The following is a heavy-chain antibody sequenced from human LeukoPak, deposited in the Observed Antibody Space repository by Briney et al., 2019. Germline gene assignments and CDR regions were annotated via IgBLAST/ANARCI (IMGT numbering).Heavy chain of an antibody. CDR3: AKDRLEMSTITEGAFDN. J-gene: IGHJ3*02. V-gene: IGHV3-23*01. Sequence: PGGSLRLSCAASGFTFSSCGLSWVRQAPGKGLEWVSSISGGGENIYYADFVKGRFTISRDNSNNTLYLQVNSLRAEDTAVYYCAKDRLEMSTITEGAFDNWGQGTVVTVSS. CDR1: GFTFSSCG. CDR2: ISGGGENI. D-gene: IGHD5-24*01.